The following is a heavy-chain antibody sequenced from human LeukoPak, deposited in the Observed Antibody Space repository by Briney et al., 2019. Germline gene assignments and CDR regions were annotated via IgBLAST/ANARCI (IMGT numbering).Heavy chain of an antibody. CDR2: IKQDGSEK. V-gene: IGHV3-7*01. Sequence: GGSLRLSRAASGFTFSSYWMSWVRQAPGKGLEWVANIKQDGSEKYYVDSVKGRFTISRDNAKNSLYLQMNSLRAEDTAVYYCARPYSRRGDAFDIWGQGTMVAVSS. CDR3: ARPYSRRGDAFDI. CDR1: GFTFSSYW. D-gene: IGHD6-13*01. J-gene: IGHJ3*02.